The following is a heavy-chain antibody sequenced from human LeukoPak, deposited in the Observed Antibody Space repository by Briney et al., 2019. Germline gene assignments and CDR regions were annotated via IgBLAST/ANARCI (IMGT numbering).Heavy chain of an antibody. J-gene: IGHJ4*02. CDR1: GYTFTGYY. CDR3: ARMESYYDFRSGYSA. Sequence: ASVKVSCKASGYTFTGYYMHWVRQAPGQGLEWMGWINPNGGGTNYGQKFQGRVTMTRDTSISTAYMELSRLRSDDTAVYYCARMESYYDFRSGYSAWGQGTLVTVSS. V-gene: IGHV1-2*02. CDR2: INPNGGGT. D-gene: IGHD3-3*01.